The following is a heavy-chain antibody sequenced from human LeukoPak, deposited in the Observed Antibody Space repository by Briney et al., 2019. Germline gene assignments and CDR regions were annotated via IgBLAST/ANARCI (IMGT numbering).Heavy chain of an antibody. Sequence: SETLSLTCTVSGGSISSGDYYWSWIRQPPGKGLEWIGYIYYSGSTYHNPSLKSRVTISVDTSKNQFSLKLSSVTAADTAVYYCARTDIVVVPAAKEDAFDIWGQGTMVTVSS. CDR2: IYYSGST. D-gene: IGHD2-2*01. J-gene: IGHJ3*02. V-gene: IGHV4-30-4*08. CDR1: GGSISSGDYY. CDR3: ARTDIVVVPAAKEDAFDI.